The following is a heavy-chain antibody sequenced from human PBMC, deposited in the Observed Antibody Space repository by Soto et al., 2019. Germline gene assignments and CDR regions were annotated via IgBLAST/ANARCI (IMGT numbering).Heavy chain of an antibody. CDR3: ASPNLSYRSGWYVIDDY. CDR2: IYYSGST. J-gene: IGHJ4*02. D-gene: IGHD6-19*01. Sequence: SETLSLTCTVSGGSISSGGYYWSWIRQHPGKGLEWIGYIYYSGSTYYNPSLKSRVTISVDTSKNQFSLKLSSVTAADTAVYYCASPNLSYRSGWYVIDDYWGQGALVTVSS. V-gene: IGHV4-31*03. CDR1: GGSISSGGYY.